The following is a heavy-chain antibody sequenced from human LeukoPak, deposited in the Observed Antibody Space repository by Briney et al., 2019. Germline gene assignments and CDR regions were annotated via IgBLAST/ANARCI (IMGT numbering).Heavy chain of an antibody. CDR2: VKQDGGEK. D-gene: IGHD3-10*01. CDR3: ALFPYYGSGSYFPGDY. Sequence: GGSLRLSCATSGFTFSSYWMSWVRQAPGKGLEWVAKVKQDGGEKYYVDSVKGRFTISRDNAKNSLYLQMNSLRAEDTAVYYCALFPYYGSGSYFPGDYWGQETLVTVSS. J-gene: IGHJ4*02. CDR1: GFTFSSYW. V-gene: IGHV3-7*01.